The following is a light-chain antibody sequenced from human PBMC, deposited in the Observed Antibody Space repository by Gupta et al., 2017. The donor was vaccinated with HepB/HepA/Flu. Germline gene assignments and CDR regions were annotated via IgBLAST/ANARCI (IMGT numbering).Light chain of an antibody. V-gene: IGLV4-69*01. CDR3: QTWGTGIQV. J-gene: IGLJ3*02. Sequence: QLVLPQSPSASASLGASVKLTCTLTSGHSSYAIAWHQQQPEKGPRFLMKGNSDGSHNKGDGIPDRFSGSSSGAERYLTISSLQSEDEADYYCQTWGTGIQVFGGGTKLTVL. CDR1: SGHSSYA. CDR2: GNSDGSH.